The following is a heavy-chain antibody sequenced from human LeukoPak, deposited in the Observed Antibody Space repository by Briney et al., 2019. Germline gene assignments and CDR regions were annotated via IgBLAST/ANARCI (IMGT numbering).Heavy chain of an antibody. D-gene: IGHD3-22*01. CDR1: GFTVSSNY. CDR3: AKGTYYDSPPAHAFDI. Sequence: GGSLRLSCAASGFTVSSNYMSWVRQAPGKGLEWVSVIYSGGSTYYADSVKGRFTISRDNSKNTLYLQMNSLRAEDTAVYYCAKGTYYDSPPAHAFDIWGQGTMVTVSS. V-gene: IGHV3-53*01. CDR2: IYSGGST. J-gene: IGHJ3*02.